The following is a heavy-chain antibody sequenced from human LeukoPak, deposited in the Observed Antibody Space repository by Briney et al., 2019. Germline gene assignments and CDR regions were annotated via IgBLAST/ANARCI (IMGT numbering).Heavy chain of an antibody. J-gene: IGHJ4*02. Sequence: GGSLRLSCAASGFTFSSYAMAWVRQAPGEGLEWVSALSRDGGITHYADSVKGRFTISRDDSKNTLHLQMNSLRADDTAVYYCAKVGPAYPYYFDDWGQGTLVAVSS. CDR1: GFTFSSYA. CDR2: LSRDGGIT. V-gene: IGHV3-23*01. CDR3: AKVGPAYPYYFDD. D-gene: IGHD2-2*01.